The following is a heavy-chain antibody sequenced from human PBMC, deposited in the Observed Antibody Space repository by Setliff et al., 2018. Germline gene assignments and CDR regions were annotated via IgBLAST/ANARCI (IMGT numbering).Heavy chain of an antibody. J-gene: IGHJ4*02. Sequence: SETLSLTCTVSGGSISSGGYYWSWIRQHPGKGLEWIGYIYTKGGTNYSPSLKSRVTMSVDRSRNQFSLTLSSVSAADMALYYCARHVKVATEYFDCWGQGTLVTVSS. CDR3: ARHVKVATEYFDC. D-gene: IGHD5-12*01. CDR2: IYTKGGT. CDR1: GGSISSGGYY. V-gene: IGHV4-39*01.